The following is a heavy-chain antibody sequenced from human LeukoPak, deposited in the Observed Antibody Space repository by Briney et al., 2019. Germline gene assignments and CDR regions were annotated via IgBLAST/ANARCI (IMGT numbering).Heavy chain of an antibody. V-gene: IGHV3-7*03. CDR3: ARGGGLDV. Sequence: GGSLRLSCAASGFTYSSHSMTWARQAPGKGLEWVASINHNGNVNYYVDSVKGRFTISRDNAKNSLYLQMSNLRAEDTAVYFCARGGGLDVWGQGATVTVSS. D-gene: IGHD3-16*01. J-gene: IGHJ6*02. CDR2: INHNGNVN. CDR1: GFTYSSHS.